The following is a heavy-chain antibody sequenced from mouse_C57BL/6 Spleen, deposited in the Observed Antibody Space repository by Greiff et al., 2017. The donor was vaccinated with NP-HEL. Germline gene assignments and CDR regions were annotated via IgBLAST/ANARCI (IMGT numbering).Heavy chain of an antibody. CDR2: ISSGSSTI. V-gene: IGHV5-17*01. Sequence: EVQLVESGGGLVKPGGSLKLSCAASGFTFSDYGMHWVRQAPEKGLEWVAYISSGSSTIYYADTVKGRFTISRGNAKNTLFLQMTSLRSEDTAMYYCARSSYYYGSGYWYFDVWGTGTTVTVSS. D-gene: IGHD1-1*01. J-gene: IGHJ1*03. CDR1: GFTFSDYG. CDR3: ARSSYYYGSGYWYFDV.